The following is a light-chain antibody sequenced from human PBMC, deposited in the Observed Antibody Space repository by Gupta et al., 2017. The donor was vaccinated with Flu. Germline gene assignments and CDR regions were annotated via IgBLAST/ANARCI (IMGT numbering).Light chain of an antibody. J-gene: IGLJ3*02. CDR2: DVS. CDR1: SSDVGGYNY. V-gene: IGLV2-11*01. CDR3: CAYAGSYWV. Sequence: QSALTQPRSVSGSPGQVVPIPCTVTSSDVGGYNYVSWYQQHPGKAPKLMIYDVSKRPSGVPDRFSGSKSGNTASLTISGLQAEDEADYYCCAYAGSYWVFGGGTKLTVL.